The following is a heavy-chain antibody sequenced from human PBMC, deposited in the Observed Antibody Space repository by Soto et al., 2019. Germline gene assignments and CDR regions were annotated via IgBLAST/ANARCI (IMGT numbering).Heavy chain of an antibody. CDR3: ARDLEGNMVRGVIIPHYGMDV. CDR1: GVSISSYY. D-gene: IGHD3-10*01. V-gene: IGHV4-59*01. CDR2: IYYSGST. J-gene: IGHJ6*02. Sequence: SETLSLTCTVSGVSISSYYWIWIRQPPGKGLEWIGYIYYSGSTNYNPSLKSRVTISVDTSKNQFSLKLSSVTAADTAVYYCARDLEGNMVRGVIIPHYGMDVWGQGTTVTVSS.